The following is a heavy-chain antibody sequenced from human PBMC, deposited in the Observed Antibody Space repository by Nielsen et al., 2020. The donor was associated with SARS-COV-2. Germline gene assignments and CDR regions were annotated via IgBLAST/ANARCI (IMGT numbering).Heavy chain of an antibody. Sequence: WVRQAPGQRLEWMGWINAGNGNTKYSQKFQGRVTITRDTSASTAYMELSGLSSEDTAVYYCARSRGCSATSCFFDYWGQGALVTVSS. CDR3: ARSRGCSATSCFFDY. CDR2: INAGNGNT. J-gene: IGHJ4*02. D-gene: IGHD2-2*01. V-gene: IGHV1-3*01.